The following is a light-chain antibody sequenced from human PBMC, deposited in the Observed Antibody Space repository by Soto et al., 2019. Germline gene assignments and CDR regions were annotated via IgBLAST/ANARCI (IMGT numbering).Light chain of an antibody. CDR1: TSNIGTNY. CDR3: SAWADSLSGPV. CDR2: STD. V-gene: IGLV1-47*02. Sequence: QSVLTQPPSASGTPGQRVTISCSGTTSNIGTNYVYWYQQLPGMAPKLVMYSTDRRPSGVPGRFSGSKSGTSAFLAITGLRSEDEANYYCSAWADSLSGPVFGGGTKLTVL. J-gene: IGLJ2*01.